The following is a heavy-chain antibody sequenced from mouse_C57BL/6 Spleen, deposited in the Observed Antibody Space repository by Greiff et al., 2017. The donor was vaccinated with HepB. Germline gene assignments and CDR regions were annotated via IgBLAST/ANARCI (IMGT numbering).Heavy chain of an antibody. J-gene: IGHJ3*01. Sequence: EVQVVESGGGLVQSGRSLRLSCATSGFTFSDFYMEWVRQAPGKGLEWIAASRNKANDYTTEYSASVKGRFTVSRDTSQSILDLQMNALRAEDTAIYYCARDAGGGCHGGFAYWGQGTLVTVSA. V-gene: IGHV7-1*01. CDR3: ARDAGGGCHGGFAY. CDR1: GFTFSDFY. CDR2: SRNKANDYTT. D-gene: IGHD1-1*02.